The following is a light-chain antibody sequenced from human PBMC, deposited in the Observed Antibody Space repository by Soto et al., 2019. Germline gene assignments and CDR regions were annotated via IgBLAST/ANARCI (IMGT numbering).Light chain of an antibody. J-gene: IGKJ5*01. CDR1: QSISSW. CDR3: QHYNSYPIT. V-gene: IGKV1-5*01. Sequence: DIQMTQSPSTLSASVGDRVTITCRASQSISSWLAWYQQKPGKAPKLLIYDASSLESGVPSRFSGSGSGTEFTPTISSLQPDDFATYYCQHYNSYPITFGQGTRLEIK. CDR2: DAS.